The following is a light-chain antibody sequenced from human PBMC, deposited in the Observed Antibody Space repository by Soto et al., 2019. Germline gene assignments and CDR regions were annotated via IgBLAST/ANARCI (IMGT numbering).Light chain of an antibody. V-gene: IGLV1-51*01. J-gene: IGLJ2*01. CDR2: DTN. Sequence: QSVLTQPPSVSAAPGQSVTMSCSGGAYDIGISYVSWYQHFPGAAPKLVIYDTNKRPSGIPDRFSGSKSGTSATLGITGLQTGDEVDYYCATWDSGLSKLLFGGGTKLTVL. CDR3: ATWDSGLSKLL. CDR1: AYDIGISY.